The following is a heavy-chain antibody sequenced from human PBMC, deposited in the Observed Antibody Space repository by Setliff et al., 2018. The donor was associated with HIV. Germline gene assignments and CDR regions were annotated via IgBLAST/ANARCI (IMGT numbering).Heavy chain of an antibody. V-gene: IGHV4-4*07. Sequence: PSETLSLTCTVSGGSISSYYWSWIRQPAGKGLEWIGRIYTSGSTNYNPSLKSRVTMSVDTSKNQFSLKLSTVTAADTAVYYCAAVKDYYDSSGVEAFDIWGQGTMVT. CDR1: GGSISSYY. D-gene: IGHD3-22*01. CDR2: IYTSGST. CDR3: AAVKDYYDSSGVEAFDI. J-gene: IGHJ3*02.